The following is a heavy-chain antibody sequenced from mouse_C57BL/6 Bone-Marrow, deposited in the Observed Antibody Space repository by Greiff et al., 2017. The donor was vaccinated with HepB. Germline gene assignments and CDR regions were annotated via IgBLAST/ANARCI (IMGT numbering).Heavy chain of an antibody. J-gene: IGHJ4*01. CDR1: GFTFNTYA. V-gene: IGHV10-3*01. CDR3: VYYGPYAMDY. CDR2: IRSKSSNYAT. Sequence: EVQLVESGGGLVQPKGSLKLSCAASGFTFNTYAMHWVRQAPGKGLEWVARIRSKSSNYATYYADSVKDRVTISRDDSQSMRYLQMNNLKTEDTAMYDCVYYGPYAMDYWGQGTSVTVSS. D-gene: IGHD1-1*01.